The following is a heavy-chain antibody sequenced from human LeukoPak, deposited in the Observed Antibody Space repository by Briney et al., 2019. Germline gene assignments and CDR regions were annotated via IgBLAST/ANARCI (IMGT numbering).Heavy chain of an antibody. CDR1: GYTFTSYD. Sequence: ASVKVSCKASGYTFTSYDINWVRQATGQGLEGVGWMNPNSGNTGYAQKFQGRVTMTRNNTISTAYMELSSLRSEDTAVYYCARGAVLRYFDWLLHEEYFQHWGQGTLVTVSS. J-gene: IGHJ1*01. CDR2: MNPNSGNT. V-gene: IGHV1-8*01. CDR3: ARGAVLRYFDWLLHEEYFQH. D-gene: IGHD3-9*01.